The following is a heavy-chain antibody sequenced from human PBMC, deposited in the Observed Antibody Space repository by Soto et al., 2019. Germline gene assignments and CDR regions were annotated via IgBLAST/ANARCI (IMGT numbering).Heavy chain of an antibody. CDR2: IYYTGRT. CDR3: ARHAIAVDGLDAFDI. J-gene: IGHJ3*02. V-gene: IGHV4-39*01. CDR1: GGSISSSSYY. D-gene: IGHD6-19*01. Sequence: QLQLQESGPGLVKPSETLSLTCTVSGGSISSSSYYWGWIRQPPGKGLEWIVTIYYTGRTYSNPALKSRVTIAVDPSKNQFPLKLSSVTAADTAVYYCARHAIAVDGLDAFDIWGQGTMVTVSS.